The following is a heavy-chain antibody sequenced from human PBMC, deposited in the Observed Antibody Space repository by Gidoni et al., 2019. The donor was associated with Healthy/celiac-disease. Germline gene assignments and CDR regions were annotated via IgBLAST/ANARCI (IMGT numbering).Heavy chain of an antibody. J-gene: IGHJ4*02. CDR2: ISPEGREK. CDR3: TRGHN. V-gene: IGHV3-7*01. D-gene: IGHD1-1*01. Sequence: EVQLVESGGALAQTGGSLRLSCAASGFNFGAHWMGWARQAPGKRLEWVADISPEGREKDKVDSLKGRFTISRDNAKNALYLQMNSLRAEDTAVYYCTRGHNGGQGTLVTVSS. CDR1: GFNFGAHW.